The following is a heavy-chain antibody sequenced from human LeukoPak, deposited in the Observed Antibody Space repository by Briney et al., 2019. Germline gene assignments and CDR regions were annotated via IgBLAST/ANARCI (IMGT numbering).Heavy chain of an antibody. J-gene: IGHJ6*03. CDR1: GYTFTGYY. V-gene: IGHV1-2*02. D-gene: IGHD3-10*01. CDR3: WLYFYGSGNPYYYYHYMDV. Sequence: ASVKVSCKASGYTFTGYYMHWVRQAPGQGLEWMGWINPNSGGTNYAQKFQGRVTMTRDTSISTAYMELSRLRSDDTAVYYCWLYFYGSGNPYYYYHYMDVWGKGTTVTVSS. CDR2: INPNSGGT.